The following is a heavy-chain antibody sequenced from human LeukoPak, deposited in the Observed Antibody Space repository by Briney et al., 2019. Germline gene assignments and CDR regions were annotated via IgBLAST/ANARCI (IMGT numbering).Heavy chain of an antibody. V-gene: IGHV1-18*01. CDR3: ARMGCSSASCYTLDY. J-gene: IGHJ4*02. CDR1: GYTFSNNG. D-gene: IGHD2-2*02. Sequence: ASEKVSCKASGYTFSNNGISWVRQAPGQGLEWMGWISVYNSNTNSAQNLQGRVTMTTDTSTSTAYMELRSLRSDDTAVYYCARMGCSSASCYTLDYWGQGTLVTVSS. CDR2: ISVYNSNT.